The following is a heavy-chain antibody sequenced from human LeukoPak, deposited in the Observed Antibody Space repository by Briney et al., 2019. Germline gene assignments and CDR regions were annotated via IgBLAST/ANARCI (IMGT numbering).Heavy chain of an antibody. J-gene: IGHJ4*02. CDR1: GGSFSGYY. V-gene: IGHV4-34*01. CDR3: ARSGYSGYL. D-gene: IGHD5-12*01. Sequence: SETLSLTCAVYGGSFSGYYWSWIRQPPGKGLERIGEINHSGSTNYNPSLKSRVTISVDTSKNQFSLKLSYVTAADTAVYYCARSGYSGYLWGQGTLVTVSS. CDR2: INHSGST.